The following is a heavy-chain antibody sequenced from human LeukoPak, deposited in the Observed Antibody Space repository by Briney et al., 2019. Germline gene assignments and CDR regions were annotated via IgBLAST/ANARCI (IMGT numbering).Heavy chain of an antibody. CDR1: GFTFDDYA. CDR3: ARDYGSTGY. Sequence: GGSLRLSCAASGFTFDDYAMHWVRQAPGTGLEWVSGISWNSGSIGYVDSVKGRFTISRDNAKNSLYLQMNSLRAEDTAVYYCARDYGSTGYWGQGTLVTVSS. CDR2: ISWNSGSI. D-gene: IGHD3-10*01. J-gene: IGHJ4*02. V-gene: IGHV3-9*01.